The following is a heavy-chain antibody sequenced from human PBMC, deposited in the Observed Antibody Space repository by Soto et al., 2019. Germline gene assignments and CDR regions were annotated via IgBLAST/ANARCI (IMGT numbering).Heavy chain of an antibody. J-gene: IGHJ2*01. V-gene: IGHV1-2*02. D-gene: IGHD5-12*01. Sequence: QVQLVQSGAEVKKPGASVKVSCKASGYTFTGYYMHWVRQAPGQGLEWMGWINPNSGGTNYAQKFQGVVNITSDRPTSTAYMEPSRLRSETAALYYCAREIVATSGTFFELWGRG. CDR2: INPNSGGT. CDR1: GYTFTGYY. CDR3: AREIVATSGTFFEL.